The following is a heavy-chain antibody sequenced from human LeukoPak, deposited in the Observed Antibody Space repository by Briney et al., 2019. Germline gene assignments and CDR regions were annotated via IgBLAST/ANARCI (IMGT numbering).Heavy chain of an antibody. Sequence: GGSLRLSCAASGFTFSTFAMHWVRQAPGKGLEWVSLISWDGGGTYYADTVKGRFTISRDNSKNSLYLQMNSLRAEDTALYYCAKDMAAYYYASGNIDYWGQGTLVTVSS. V-gene: IGHV3-43D*03. D-gene: IGHD3-10*01. CDR2: ISWDGGGT. CDR3: AKDMAAYYYASGNIDY. J-gene: IGHJ4*02. CDR1: GFTFSTFA.